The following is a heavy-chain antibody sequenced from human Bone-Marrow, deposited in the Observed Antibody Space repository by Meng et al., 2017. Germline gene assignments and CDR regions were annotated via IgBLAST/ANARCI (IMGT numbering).Heavy chain of an antibody. V-gene: IGHV4-34*01. CDR1: GGSFSGYY. CDR2: IYYSGST. D-gene: IGHD2-15*01. CDR3: ARGDGGCSGGSCYTYFDY. J-gene: IGHJ4*02. Sequence: SETLSLTCAVYGGSFSGYYWGWIRQPPGKGLEWIGSIYYSGSTYYNPSLKSRVTISVDTSKNQFSLKLSSVTAADTAVYYCARGDGGCSGGSCYTYFDYWGQGTLVTVSS.